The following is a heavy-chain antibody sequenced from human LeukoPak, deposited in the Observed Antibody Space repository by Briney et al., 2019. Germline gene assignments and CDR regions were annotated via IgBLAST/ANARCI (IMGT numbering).Heavy chain of an antibody. CDR1: GFSFSNSW. J-gene: IGHJ4*02. V-gene: IGHV3-7*01. Sequence: GGSLSLFCVASGFSFSNSWMAWVRQAPGKRLEWVGNINYDGRQKYYADSVKGRFTISRDNAKNSLYLDMNSLRADDTAVYFCASSHDSSGNDWGQGAMVTVSS. CDR3: ASSHDSSGND. D-gene: IGHD3-22*01. CDR2: INYDGRQK.